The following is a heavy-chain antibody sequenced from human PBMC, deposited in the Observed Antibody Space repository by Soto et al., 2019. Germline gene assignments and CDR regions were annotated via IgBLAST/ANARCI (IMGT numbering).Heavy chain of an antibody. CDR1: RVTFNNYG. J-gene: IGHJ4*02. CDR3: AKQSGSGSYYNVGSGGHLDY. CDR2: ISLDGRNP. D-gene: IGHD3-10*01. V-gene: IGHV3-30*18. Sequence: PGGALIVSWGAFRVTFNNYGWVCGCDGPGKGLEWVAVISLDGRNPYYADSLKGRFTISRDNSKNTLYLQMTSLRAEDTAMYYCAKQSGSGSYYNVGSGGHLDYCGQGT.